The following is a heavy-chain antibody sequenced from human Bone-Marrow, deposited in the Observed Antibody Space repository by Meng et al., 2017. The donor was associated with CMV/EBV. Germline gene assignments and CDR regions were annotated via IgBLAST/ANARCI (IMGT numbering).Heavy chain of an antibody. CDR3: ARDRFGSTSCYNDY. V-gene: IGHV3-21*01. Sequence: GEYLKISCAASGFTFSRYSMNWVRQAPGKGLEWVSSISSSSNYIYYADSVKGRFTISRDNTKNSLYLQMNSLRAEDTAVYYCARDRFGSTSCYNDYWGQGTLVTVSS. CDR1: GFTFSRYS. CDR2: ISSSSNYI. D-gene: IGHD2-2*02. J-gene: IGHJ4*02.